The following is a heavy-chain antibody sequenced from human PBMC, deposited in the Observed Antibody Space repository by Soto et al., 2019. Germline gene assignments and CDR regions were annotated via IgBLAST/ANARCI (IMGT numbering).Heavy chain of an antibody. CDR2: IYYSGST. CDR3: ARLGRLNWFDP. J-gene: IGHJ5*02. V-gene: IGHV4-39*01. CDR1: GGSISSSSYY. Sequence: SETLSLTCTVSGGSISSSSYYWGWIRQPPGKGLEWIGSIYYSGSTYYNPSLKSRVTISVDTSKNQFSLKLSSVTAADTAVYYCARLGRLNWFDPWGQGTLVTVSS.